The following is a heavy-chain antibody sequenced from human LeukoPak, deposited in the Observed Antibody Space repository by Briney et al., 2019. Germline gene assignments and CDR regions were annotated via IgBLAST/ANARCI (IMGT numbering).Heavy chain of an antibody. D-gene: IGHD3-16*02. CDR2: IYYSGNT. Sequence: SETLSLTCTVSGGSISSYYWSWIRQPPGKGLEWIGYIYYSGNTNYNPSLKSRVTISVDTSKNQFSLKLSSVTAADTGVYYCARTYDYIWGSFRSHSFDSWGQGTLVTVSS. CDR3: ARTYDYIWGSFRSHSFDS. J-gene: IGHJ4*02. CDR1: GGSISSYY. V-gene: IGHV4-59*08.